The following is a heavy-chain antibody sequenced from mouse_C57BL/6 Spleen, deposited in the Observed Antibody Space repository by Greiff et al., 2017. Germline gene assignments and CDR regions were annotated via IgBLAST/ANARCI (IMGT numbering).Heavy chain of an antibody. CDR1: GYTFTDYY. CDR2: INPYNGGT. D-gene: IGHD1-1*01. V-gene: IGHV1-19*01. J-gene: IGHJ4*01. CDR3: ATYGSGAMDY. Sequence: VQLQQSGPVLVKPGASVKMSCKASGYTFTDYYMNWVKQSHGKSLEWIGVINPYNGGTSSNQKFKGKATLTVDKSSSPAYMELNSLTSEDSAVYYCATYGSGAMDYWGQGTSVTVSS.